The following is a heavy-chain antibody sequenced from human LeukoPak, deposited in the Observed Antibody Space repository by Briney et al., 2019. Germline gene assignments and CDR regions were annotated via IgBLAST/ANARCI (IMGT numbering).Heavy chain of an antibody. CDR1: GFSFSSYS. Sequence: GVSVRRSCAPCGFSFSSYSRNWVRQSPGKGLEWVSSISSSSSYIYYADSVKGRFTISRDYAKNLLYLQMNSLRIEDTAVYYCARDHGIPGSGSYRFDYWGHGTLVTVSS. V-gene: IGHV3-21*06. CDR2: ISSSSSYI. D-gene: IGHD3-10*01. J-gene: IGHJ4*01. CDR3: ARDHGIPGSGSYRFDY.